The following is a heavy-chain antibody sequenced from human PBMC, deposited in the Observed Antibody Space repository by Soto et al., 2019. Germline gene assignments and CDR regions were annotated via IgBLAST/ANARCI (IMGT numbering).Heavy chain of an antibody. CDR1: GGSISSSSYY. V-gene: IGHV4-39*01. Sequence: SETLSLTCTVSGGSISSSSYYRGWIRQPPGKGLEWIGSIYYSGSTYYNPSLKSRVTISVDTSKNQFSLKLSSVTAADTALYYCARFLEGYCSGGSCFYSYYFDYWGQGTLVTVSS. CDR2: IYYSGST. D-gene: IGHD2-15*01. CDR3: ARFLEGYCSGGSCFYSYYFDY. J-gene: IGHJ4*02.